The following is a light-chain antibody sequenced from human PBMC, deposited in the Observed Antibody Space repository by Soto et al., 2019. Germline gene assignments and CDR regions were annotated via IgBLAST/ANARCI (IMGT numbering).Light chain of an antibody. CDR3: SSYTSSSTRV. V-gene: IGLV2-14*01. Sequence: QSALTQTASVSGSPGQSITISCTGTSSDVGGYKYVSWYQQHPGEAPKLMIYDVSNRPSGVSNRFSGSKSGNTASLTISGLQAEDEADYYCSSYTSSSTRVFGTGTKVTVL. J-gene: IGLJ1*01. CDR1: SSDVGGYKY. CDR2: DVS.